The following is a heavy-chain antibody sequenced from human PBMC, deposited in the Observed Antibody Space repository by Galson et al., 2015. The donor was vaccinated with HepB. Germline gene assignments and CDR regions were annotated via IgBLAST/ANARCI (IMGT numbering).Heavy chain of an antibody. D-gene: IGHD6-13*01. CDR2: ITSNGDQT. CDR3: ARTRGAAAGIFDY. J-gene: IGHJ4*02. CDR1: GFTFSDYR. V-gene: IGHV3-64*02. Sequence: SLRLSCAGSGFTFSDYRMHWVRQAPGKGLEYVSVITSNGDQTFYVDSVKGRFTVSRDNSRNTLYLQVGSLRAEDTALYYCARTRGAAAGIFDYWGQGTLVTVSS.